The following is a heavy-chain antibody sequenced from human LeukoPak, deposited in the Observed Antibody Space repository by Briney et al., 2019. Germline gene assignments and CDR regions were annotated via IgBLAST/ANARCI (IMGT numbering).Heavy chain of an antibody. V-gene: IGHV3-23*01. CDR3: AKSSGYSGSYAAFDY. Sequence: PGGSLRLSCAASGFTVSSNYMSWVRQAPGKGLEWVSAISGSGGSTYYADSVKGRFTISRDNSKNTLYVQMNSLRAEDTAVYYCAKSSGYSGSYAAFDYWGQGTLVTVSS. D-gene: IGHD1-26*01. J-gene: IGHJ4*02. CDR2: ISGSGGST. CDR1: GFTVSSNY.